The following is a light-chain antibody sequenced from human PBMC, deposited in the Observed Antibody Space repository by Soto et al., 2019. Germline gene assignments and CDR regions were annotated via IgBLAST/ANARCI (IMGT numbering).Light chain of an antibody. V-gene: IGKV1-27*01. CDR1: QGINDY. J-gene: IGKJ1*01. CDR2: AAS. Sequence: DIQMTQSPSSLSASVGDRVTITRRASQGINDYLAWYQQKPGKVPKLLIYAASTLQSGVPSRFSGSGSGTDFTLTISSLQPEDVATYYCQKYDSAPQTFGQGTKVDFK. CDR3: QKYDSAPQT.